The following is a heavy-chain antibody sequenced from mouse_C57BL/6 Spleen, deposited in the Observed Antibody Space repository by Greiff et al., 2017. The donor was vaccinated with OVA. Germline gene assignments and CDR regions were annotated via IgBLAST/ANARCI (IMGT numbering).Heavy chain of an antibody. J-gene: IGHJ4*01. CDR2: IDPNSGGT. CDR1: GYTFTSYW. D-gene: IGHD3-3*01. CDR3: ARERAGSYYYAMDY. Sequence: QVQLQQPGAELVKPGASVKLSCKASGYTFTSYWMHWVKQRPGRGLEWIGRIDPNSGGTKYNEKFKSKATLTVDKPSSTAYMQLSSLTSEDSAVYYGARERAGSYYYAMDYWGQGTSVTVSS. V-gene: IGHV1-72*01.